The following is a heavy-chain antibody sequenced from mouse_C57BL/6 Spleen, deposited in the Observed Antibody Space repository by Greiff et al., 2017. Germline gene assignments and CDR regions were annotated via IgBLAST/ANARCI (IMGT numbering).Heavy chain of an antibody. CDR1: GFSLTSYG. V-gene: IGHV2-2*01. J-gene: IGHJ4*01. Sequence: VKLMESGPGLVQPSQSLSITCTVSGFSLTSYGVHWVRQSPGKGLAWLVVIWSGGSTDYNAAFISILSISKDNSKSQVFFKMNSLQADDTAIYYCARNFEDPMDYWGQGTSVTVSS. CDR2: IWSGGST. CDR3: ARNFEDPMDY.